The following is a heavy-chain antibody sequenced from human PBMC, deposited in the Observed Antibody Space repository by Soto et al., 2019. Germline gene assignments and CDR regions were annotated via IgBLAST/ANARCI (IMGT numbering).Heavy chain of an antibody. Sequence: QVQLVQSGAEVKKPGASVKVSCKASGYTFTHYYIHWVRQAPGQGLEWMRIIKPNGGSTTYAQKFRPGITRTRDTATSRVYMEMRRLRSEDSAVYYCATAVNSAMAFDYWGQGTLVTVSS. CDR2: IKPNGGST. D-gene: IGHD5-18*01. V-gene: IGHV1-46*01. CDR3: ATAVNSAMAFDY. CDR1: GYTFTHYY. J-gene: IGHJ4*02.